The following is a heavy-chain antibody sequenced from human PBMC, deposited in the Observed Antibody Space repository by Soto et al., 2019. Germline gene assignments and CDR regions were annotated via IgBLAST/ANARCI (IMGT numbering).Heavy chain of an antibody. Sequence: ASVKVSCKASGYTFTSYGISWVRQAPGQGLEWMGWISAYNGNTNYAQKLQGRVTMTTDTSASTAYMELSNLISEDTAVYYCARDRAVDGYFDLWGRGTLVTVSS. J-gene: IGHJ2*01. CDR1: GYTFTSYG. V-gene: IGHV1-18*01. CDR2: ISAYNGNT. CDR3: ARDRAVDGYFDL. D-gene: IGHD6-19*01.